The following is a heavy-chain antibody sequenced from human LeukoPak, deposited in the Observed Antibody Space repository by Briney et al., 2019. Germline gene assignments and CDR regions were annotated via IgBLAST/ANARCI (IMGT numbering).Heavy chain of an antibody. CDR1: GFTFSNYW. CDR3: ARTGKFDS. J-gene: IGHJ5*01. V-gene: IGHV3-7*05. CDR2: IKTDGSET. Sequence: GGSLRLSCAASGFTFSNYWMNWVRQAPGKGLEWVANIKTDGSETYYVDSVKGRFTISRDNAKNSVYLQMNSLRTEDTAIYYCARTGKFDSWGQGTLVTVSA.